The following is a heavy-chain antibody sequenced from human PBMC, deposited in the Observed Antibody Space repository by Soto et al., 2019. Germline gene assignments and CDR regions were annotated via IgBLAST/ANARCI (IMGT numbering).Heavy chain of an antibody. V-gene: IGHV1-2*02. J-gene: IGHJ4*02. Sequence: QVHLAQSGAEVKKPGASVKVSCKASGYTFSDYYIHWIRQAPGQGLEWMGWINPNSGSTHFAKKFQGRVTMTSDPSISTGYMELSSLRSDDTALYFCGRGHVPGPSGDFWGQGTRVTVSS. D-gene: IGHD6-19*01. CDR2: INPNSGST. CDR3: GRGHVPGPSGDF. CDR1: GYTFSDYY.